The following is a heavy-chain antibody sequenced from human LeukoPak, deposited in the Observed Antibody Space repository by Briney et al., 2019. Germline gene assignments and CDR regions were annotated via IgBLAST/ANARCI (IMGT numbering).Heavy chain of an antibody. CDR2: IWYDGSNK. Sequence: GGSLRLSCAASGFTFSSYGMHWVRQAPGKGLEWVAVIWYDGSNKYYADSVKGRFTISRDNSKNTLYLQMNSLRAEDTAVYYCARDALPLRFLEWLFDYWGQGTLVTVSS. D-gene: IGHD3-3*01. V-gene: IGHV3-33*01. CDR3: ARDALPLRFLEWLFDY. J-gene: IGHJ4*02. CDR1: GFTFSSYG.